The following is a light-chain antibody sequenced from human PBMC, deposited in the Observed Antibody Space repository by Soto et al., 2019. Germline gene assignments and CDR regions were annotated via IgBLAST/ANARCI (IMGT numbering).Light chain of an antibody. J-gene: IGKJ5*01. Sequence: EIVLTQSPGTLSLSPGERATLSCRASQSVANNYLAWYQQRPGQAPRLLIYVASNRATGIPDRFSDSGSGTDFTLTISRLEPEDFAVYYCQQYGSSPPITFGQGTRLEIK. CDR2: VAS. V-gene: IGKV3-20*01. CDR3: QQYGSSPPIT. CDR1: QSVANNY.